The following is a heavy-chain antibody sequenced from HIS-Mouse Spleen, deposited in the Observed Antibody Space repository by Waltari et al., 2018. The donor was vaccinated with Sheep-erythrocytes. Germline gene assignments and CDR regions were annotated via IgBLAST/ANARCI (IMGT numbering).Heavy chain of an antibody. V-gene: IGHV4-59*08. CDR2: T. J-gene: IGHJ4*02. Sequence: TNYNPSLKSRVTISVDTSKNQFSLKLSSVTAADTAVYYCARQPRFYSSSSYYFDYWGQGTLVTVSS. CDR3: ARQPRFYSSSSYYFDY. D-gene: IGHD6-6*01.